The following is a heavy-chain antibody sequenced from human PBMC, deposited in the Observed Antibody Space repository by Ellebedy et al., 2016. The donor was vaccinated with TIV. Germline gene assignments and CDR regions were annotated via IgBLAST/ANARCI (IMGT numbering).Heavy chain of an antibody. CDR2: INPSGGST. CDR3: ARDGDIVVVPAAGLFDY. V-gene: IGHV1-46*01. Sequence: ASVKVSXXASGYTFTSYYMHWVRQAPGQGLEWMGIINPSGGSTSYAQKFQGRVTMTRDTSTSTVYMELSSPRSEDTAVYYCARDGDIVVVPAAGLFDYWGQGTLVTVSS. J-gene: IGHJ4*02. D-gene: IGHD2-2*01. CDR1: GYTFTSYY.